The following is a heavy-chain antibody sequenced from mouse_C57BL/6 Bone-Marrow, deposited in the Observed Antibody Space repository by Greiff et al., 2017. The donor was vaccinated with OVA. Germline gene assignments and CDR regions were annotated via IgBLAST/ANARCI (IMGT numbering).Heavy chain of an antibody. CDR1: GFTFSSYA. Sequence: EVNVVESGGGLVKPGGSLKLSCAASGFTFSSYAMSWVRQTPEKRLEWVATISDGGSYTYYPDNVKGRFTISRDNAKNNLYLQMSHLKSEDTAMYYCARDKGWYFDVWGTGTTVTVSS. J-gene: IGHJ1*03. CDR3: ARDKGWYFDV. V-gene: IGHV5-4*01. CDR2: ISDGGSYT.